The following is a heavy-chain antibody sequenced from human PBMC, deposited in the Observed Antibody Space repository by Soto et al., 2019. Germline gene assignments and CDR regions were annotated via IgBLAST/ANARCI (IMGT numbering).Heavy chain of an antibody. Sequence: SETLSLTCTVSGGSITSHYWSWIRQPPGKGLEWIGSIYYSGSTYYNPSLKSRVTISVDTSKNQFSLKLSSVTAADTAVYYCARSVFPWGQGTLVTVSS. V-gene: IGHV4-59*11. CDR2: IYYSGST. J-gene: IGHJ5*02. CDR3: ARSVFP. CDR1: GGSITSHY.